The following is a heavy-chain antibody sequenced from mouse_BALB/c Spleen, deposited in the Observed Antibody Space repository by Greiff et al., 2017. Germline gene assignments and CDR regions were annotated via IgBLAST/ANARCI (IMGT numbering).Heavy chain of an antibody. CDR3: ASSGFLYAMDY. CDR1: GYTFTSSW. CDR2: IDPENGNT. V-gene: IGHV14-1*02. Sequence: EVQLQQPGSVLVRPGASVKLSCKASGYTFTSSWMHWVKQRPEQGLEWIGWIDPENGNTIYDPKFQGKASITADTSSNTAYLQLSSLTSEDTAVYYCASSGFLYAMDYWGQGTSVTVSS. D-gene: IGHD3-1*01. J-gene: IGHJ4*01.